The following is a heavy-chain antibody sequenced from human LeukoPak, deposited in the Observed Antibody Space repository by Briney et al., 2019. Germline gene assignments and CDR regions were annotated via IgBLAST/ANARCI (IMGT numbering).Heavy chain of an antibody. V-gene: IGHV3-15*01. CDR3: TTPSGTWIDY. CDR1: GFTFSDAW. J-gene: IGHJ4*02. Sequence: GGSLRVSCAASGFTFSDAWMSWARQAPGKGLEWVGRIKSKTDGGTTDYAAPVKGRFTISRDDSKNTLYKQMNSLKTEDTAVYYCTTPSGTWIDYWGQGTLVTVSS. CDR2: IKSKTDGGTT. D-gene: IGHD3-10*01.